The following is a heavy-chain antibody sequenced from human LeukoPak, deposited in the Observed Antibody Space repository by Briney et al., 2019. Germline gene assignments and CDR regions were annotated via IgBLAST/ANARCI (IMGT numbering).Heavy chain of an antibody. Sequence: SETLSLTCAVSGGSISSSSYYWGWIRQPPGKGLEWIGYIYYSGSTNYNPSLKSRVTISVDTSKNQFSPKLSSVTAADTAVYYCARAVVVAARNWFDPWGQGTLVTVSS. V-gene: IGHV4-61*05. D-gene: IGHD2-15*01. CDR2: IYYSGST. J-gene: IGHJ5*02. CDR1: GGSISSSSYY. CDR3: ARAVVVAARNWFDP.